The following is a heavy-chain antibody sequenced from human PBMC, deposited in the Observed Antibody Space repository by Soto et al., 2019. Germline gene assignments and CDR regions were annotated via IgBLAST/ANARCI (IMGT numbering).Heavy chain of an antibody. CDR3: ASLRGDPRGSYYTPNDY. Sequence: GASVKVSWKASGYTFTSYGISWVRQAPGQGLEWMGWISTYNGNPNYAQKFQGRVTMTTDESTSTAYMEVSSLRSEDTAVYYCASLRGDPRGSYYTPNDYWGQRTLVTVSS. CDR1: GYTFTSYG. J-gene: IGHJ4*02. CDR2: ISTYNGNP. V-gene: IGHV1-18*01. D-gene: IGHD1-26*01.